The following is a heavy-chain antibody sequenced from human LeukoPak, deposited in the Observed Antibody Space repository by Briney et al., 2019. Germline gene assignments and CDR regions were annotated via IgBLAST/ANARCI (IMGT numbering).Heavy chain of an antibody. CDR2: ISAYNGNT. J-gene: IGHJ4*02. D-gene: IGHD4-17*01. CDR3: ARDDYGDYPYYFDY. V-gene: IGHV1-18*01. CDR1: GYTFTSYG. Sequence: ASVNVSCTPSGYTFTSYGISWVRQAPGQGLEWMGWISAYNGNTNYAQKLQGRVTMTTDTSTSTAYMELRSLRSDDTAVYYCARDDYGDYPYYFDYWGQGTLVTVSS.